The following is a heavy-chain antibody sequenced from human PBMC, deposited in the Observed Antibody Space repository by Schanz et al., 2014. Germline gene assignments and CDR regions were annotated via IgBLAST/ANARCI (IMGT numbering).Heavy chain of an antibody. CDR1: GFTFSSYW. CDR3: TRGSGSRSYGWYYDS. Sequence: LQLVESGGGLVQPGGSLRLSCAASGFTFSSYWMHWVRQAPGKGLVWISRINSDGSSASYADSVKGRFTISRDNAKNTMYRQMNSVTAEDSAVYYCTRGSGSRSYGWYYDSWGQGTLVTVSS. J-gene: IGHJ4*02. CDR2: INSDGSSA. V-gene: IGHV3-74*01. D-gene: IGHD3-10*01.